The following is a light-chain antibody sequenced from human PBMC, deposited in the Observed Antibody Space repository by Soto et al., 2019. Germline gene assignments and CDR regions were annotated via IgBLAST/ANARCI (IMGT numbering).Light chain of an antibody. V-gene: IGKV1-5*01. CDR1: QSITTW. Sequence: DIQMTHSPSTLSAYVLYSVTITCRASQSITTWLAWYQQRPGKAPKLLIYDVSSLQSGVPSRFSGSGSGTEFTLTISSLQPDDFATYYCQHYKMYSPWTFGQGTKVDIK. CDR2: DVS. CDR3: QHYKMYSPWT. J-gene: IGKJ1*01.